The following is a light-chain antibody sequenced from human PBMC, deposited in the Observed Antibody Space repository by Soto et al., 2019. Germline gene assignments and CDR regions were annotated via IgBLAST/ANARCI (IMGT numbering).Light chain of an antibody. CDR1: QSLVHSDGIAY. J-gene: IGKJ5*01. V-gene: IGKV2-30*02. Sequence: DVVMTQSPLSLPVTLGQPASISCRSNQSLVHSDGIAYFSWFQQRPGRFPRRLIYKVSNRDSGVPAGFSGSGSGTDFALKISRVEAEDVGVYYCMQGTHWPITFGQGTRLENK. CDR3: MQGTHWPIT. CDR2: KVS.